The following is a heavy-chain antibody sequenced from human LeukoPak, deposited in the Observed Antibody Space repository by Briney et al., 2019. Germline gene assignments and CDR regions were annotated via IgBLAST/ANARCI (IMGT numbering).Heavy chain of an antibody. J-gene: IGHJ4*02. V-gene: IGHV3-11*01. Sequence: GSLSLSCAASGFTFSDYYMNWIRQAPGKGLEWVSYISSSGSTIYYADSVKGRFTISRDNAKNSLYLQMNSLRAEDTAVYYCARVGSHGYFDYWGQGTLVTVSS. CDR2: ISSSGSTI. CDR3: ARVGSHGYFDY. CDR1: GFTFSDYY. D-gene: IGHD1-26*01.